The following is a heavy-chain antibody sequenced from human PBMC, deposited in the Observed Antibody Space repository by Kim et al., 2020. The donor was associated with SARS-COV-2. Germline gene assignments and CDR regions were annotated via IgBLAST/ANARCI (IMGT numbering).Heavy chain of an antibody. CDR3: AKCYLRYDILTGSVDY. J-gene: IGHJ4*02. CDR2: ISYDGSNK. D-gene: IGHD3-9*01. Sequence: GGSLRLSCAASGFTFSSYGMHWVRQAPGKGLEWVAVISYDGSNKYYADSVKGRFTISRDNSKNTLYLQMNSLRAEDTAVYYCAKCYLRYDILTGSVDYWGQGTLVTVSS. V-gene: IGHV3-30*18. CDR1: GFTFSSYG.